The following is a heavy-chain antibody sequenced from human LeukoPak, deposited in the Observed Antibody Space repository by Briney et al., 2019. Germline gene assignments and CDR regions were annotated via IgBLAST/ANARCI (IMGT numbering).Heavy chain of an antibody. V-gene: IGHV3-66*01. CDR3: ARDGSGYDDAFDI. CDR2: IYGGGKT. J-gene: IGHJ3*02. D-gene: IGHD3-10*01. CDR1: ESIVSSNY. Sequence: GGSLRLTCAASESIVSSNYMSWVRQAPGEGLEWVSVIYGGGKTYYADSVKGRFTISRDNARNSLYLQMNSLRAEDTAVYYCARDGSGYDDAFDIWGQGTMVTVSS.